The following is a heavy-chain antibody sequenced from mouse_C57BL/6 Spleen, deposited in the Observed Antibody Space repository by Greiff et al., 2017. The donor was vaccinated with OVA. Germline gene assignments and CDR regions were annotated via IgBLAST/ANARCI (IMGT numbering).Heavy chain of an antibody. CDR1: GYTFTDYE. J-gene: IGHJ2*01. V-gene: IGHV1-15*01. CDR3: TRYYYYGSYFDY. D-gene: IGHD1-1*01. Sequence: QVQLKQSGAELVRPGASVTLSCKASGYTFTDYEMHWVKQTPVHGLEWIGAIDPETGGTAYNQKFKGKAILTADKSSSTAYMELRSLTSEDSAVYYCTRYYYYGSYFDYWGQGTTLTVSS. CDR2: IDPETGGT.